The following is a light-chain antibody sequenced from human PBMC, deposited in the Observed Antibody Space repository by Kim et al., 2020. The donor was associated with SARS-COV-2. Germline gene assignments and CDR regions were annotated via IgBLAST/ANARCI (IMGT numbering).Light chain of an antibody. Sequence: GQVIAISCTRTSRDVGAYNYVSWYQHYPGKAPKRIIYTVNERPAGVSHRFSGSKIGNTAYLTISGLQAEDEADYYCSSWTSTPSPVFGGGTQLTVL. CDR1: SRDVGAYNY. CDR2: TVN. J-gene: IGLJ2*01. CDR3: SSWTSTPSPV. V-gene: IGLV2-14*03.